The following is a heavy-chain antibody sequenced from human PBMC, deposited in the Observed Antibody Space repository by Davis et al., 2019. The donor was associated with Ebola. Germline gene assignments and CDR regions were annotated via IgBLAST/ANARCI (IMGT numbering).Heavy chain of an antibody. CDR2: IIPIFGTA. V-gene: IGHV1-69*13. CDR3: ARGGGYSGYDKLDY. CDR1: GYTFTSYA. D-gene: IGHD5-12*01. Sequence: AASVKVSCKASGYTFTSYAMHWVRQAPGQGLEWMGGIIPIFGTANYAQKFQGRVTITADESTSTAYMELSSLRSEDTAVYYCARGGGYSGYDKLDYWGQGTLVTVSS. J-gene: IGHJ4*02.